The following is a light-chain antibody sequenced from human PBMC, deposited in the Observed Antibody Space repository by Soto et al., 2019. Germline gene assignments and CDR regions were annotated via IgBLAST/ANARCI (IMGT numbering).Light chain of an antibody. CDR3: QQYNSYPIT. V-gene: IGKV1-16*01. CDR1: QGIFDY. J-gene: IGKJ5*01. Sequence: DIQMTQSPSSVSASVGDRVTITCRASQGIFDYLAWFQQRPGQAPKSLIYAASSLPTGVPSTFSGSGSGTNFTLTISNLQPEDFATYYCQQYNSYPITFGQGTRLEI. CDR2: AAS.